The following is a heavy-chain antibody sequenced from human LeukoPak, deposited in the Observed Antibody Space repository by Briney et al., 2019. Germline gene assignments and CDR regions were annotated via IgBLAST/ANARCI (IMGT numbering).Heavy chain of an antibody. CDR2: IKSKTDGGTT. CDR3: TTDGITGTTDY. J-gene: IGHJ4*02. CDR1: GFPFLNAW. V-gene: IGHV3-15*01. Sequence: NPGGALRLPCAPPGFPFLNAWMSGGRHAPGKGGGWVGRIKSKTDGGTTDYAAPVKGRFTISRGDSKNTLYLQMNSLKTEDTAVYYCTTDGITGTTDYWGQGTLVTVSS. D-gene: IGHD1-7*01.